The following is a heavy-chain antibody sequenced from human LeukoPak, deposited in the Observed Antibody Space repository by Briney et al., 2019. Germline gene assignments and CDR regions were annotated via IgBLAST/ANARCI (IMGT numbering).Heavy chain of an antibody. CDR1: GFTSSNYG. Sequence: ARSLRLSCAASGFTSSNYGMHWVRQVPGKGLEWVAAIWFDGIRKYYADSVKGRLTISRDNSKNTLYLQMNSLRAEDTAVYYCARDLEDSSPFGAFDMWGQGTMVTVSS. J-gene: IGHJ3*02. D-gene: IGHD3-22*01. CDR3: ARDLEDSSPFGAFDM. V-gene: IGHV3-33*01. CDR2: IWFDGIRK.